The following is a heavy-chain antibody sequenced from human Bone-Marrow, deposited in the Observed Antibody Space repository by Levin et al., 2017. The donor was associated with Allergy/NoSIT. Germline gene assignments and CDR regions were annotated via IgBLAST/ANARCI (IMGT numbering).Heavy chain of an antibody. CDR3: AEMAEGQLLKVNWLDP. V-gene: IGHV4-31*03. Sequence: SETLSLTCTVSGDSIRSGNDYWSWIRQHPGKGLEWIGSIYYTGSTYYNPSLKSRVTISVDTSKNQFSLSLRSVTTADTAVYFGAEMAEGQLLKVNWLDPWGQGTLVTVSS. J-gene: IGHJ5*02. CDR2: IYYTGST. D-gene: IGHD4-23*01. CDR1: GDSIRSGNDY.